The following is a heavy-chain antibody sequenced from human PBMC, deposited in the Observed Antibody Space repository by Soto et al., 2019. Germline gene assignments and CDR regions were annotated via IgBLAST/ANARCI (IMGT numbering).Heavy chain of an antibody. CDR2: INPNSGGT. D-gene: IGHD2-15*01. Sequence: QVQLVQSGAEVKKPGASVKVSCKASGYTFTGYYMHWVRQAPGQGLEWMGWINPNSGGTHYAQKFQGWVTMTRDTSISTAYMELSRLRSDDTAVYYCARGGIVVVVAAGRFNWFDPWGQGTLVTVAS. V-gene: IGHV1-2*04. CDR3: ARGGIVVVVAAGRFNWFDP. CDR1: GYTFTGYY. J-gene: IGHJ5*02.